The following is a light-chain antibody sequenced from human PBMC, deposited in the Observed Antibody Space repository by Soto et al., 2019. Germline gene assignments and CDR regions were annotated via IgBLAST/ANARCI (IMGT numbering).Light chain of an antibody. V-gene: IGKV1-5*01. CDR1: QRINKW. CDR3: QQYSSYSAWT. J-gene: IGKJ1*01. CDR2: DAS. Sequence: DIQMTQSPSTLSASIGDRVTITCRASQRINKWLAWHQQKPGKAPKLLIYDASSLQSGVPPRFSGSGSGTEFTLTIRSLQPDDIATYYCQQYSSYSAWTFGEGTRWIS.